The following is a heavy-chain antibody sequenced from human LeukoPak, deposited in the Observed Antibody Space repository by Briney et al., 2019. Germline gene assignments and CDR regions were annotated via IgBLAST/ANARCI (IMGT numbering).Heavy chain of an antibody. Sequence: GASVKVSCKASEYTFTSYDINWVRQAPGQGLEWMGWMHPNSGNTVYAQKFQGRVTMTRHNSINTAYMELSSLRSEDTAVYYCARAMETVYCSSTGCHAASGAFDIWGQGTMVTVSS. J-gene: IGHJ3*02. CDR2: MHPNSGNT. V-gene: IGHV1-8*01. CDR3: ARAMETVYCSSTGCHAASGAFDI. CDR1: EYTFTSYD. D-gene: IGHD2-2*01.